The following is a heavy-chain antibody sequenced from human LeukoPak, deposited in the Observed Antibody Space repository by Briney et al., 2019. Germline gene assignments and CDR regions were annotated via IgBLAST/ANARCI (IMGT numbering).Heavy chain of an antibody. D-gene: IGHD2-2*01. Sequence: SETLSLTCTVSGGSISSYYWSWIRLPPGKGLEWIAYIYYSGSTNYNPPLKSRVTISVDTSKNQFSLKLSSVTAADTAVYYCARHRRNRDQLLWDYWGQGTLVTVSS. V-gene: IGHV4-59*01. J-gene: IGHJ4*02. CDR2: IYYSGST. CDR3: ARHRRNRDQLLWDY. CDR1: GGSISSYY.